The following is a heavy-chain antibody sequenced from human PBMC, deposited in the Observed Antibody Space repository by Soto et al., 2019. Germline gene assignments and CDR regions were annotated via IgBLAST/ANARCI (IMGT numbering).Heavy chain of an antibody. Sequence: SETLSLTCAVSGDSISRGGYSWNWIRQSPGRGLEWIGYMYLGGNTYYNPSLKSRVTISVDRSKNQFSLKLTSVTAADTAMYYCARWGRGAYGMDVWGQGTTVTVSS. CDR1: GDSISRGGYS. D-gene: IGHD3-16*01. V-gene: IGHV4-30-2*06. J-gene: IGHJ6*02. CDR3: ARWGRGAYGMDV. CDR2: MYLGGNT.